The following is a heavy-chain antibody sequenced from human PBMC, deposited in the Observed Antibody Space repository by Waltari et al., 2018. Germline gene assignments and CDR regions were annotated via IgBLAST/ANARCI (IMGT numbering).Heavy chain of an antibody. J-gene: IGHJ4*02. Sequence: QVQLVESGGGVVQPGRSLRLSCAASGFTFSSDGMHWVRQAPGNGLGWVAVIWYDGSNKYYADSVKGRFTLSIDNSKNTLYLQMNSLRAEDTAVYYCASGLGYLDYWGQGTLVTVSS. V-gene: IGHV3-33*01. D-gene: IGHD3-16*01. CDR2: IWYDGSNK. CDR3: ASGLGYLDY. CDR1: GFTFSSDG.